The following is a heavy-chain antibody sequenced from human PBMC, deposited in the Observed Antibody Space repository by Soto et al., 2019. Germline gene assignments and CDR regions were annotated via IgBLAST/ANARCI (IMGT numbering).Heavy chain of an antibody. D-gene: IGHD6-19*01. CDR2: ITAYNGNT. CDR1: GYTFTSYG. Sequence: QVQLVQSGAEVKKPGASVKVSCKASGYTFTSYGISWVRQAPGQGLEWMGWITAYNGNTNYAQKLQGRVTMTTDTSTSTAYMELRSLRSADTAVYYCARHLWQWLVRGHFDYWGQGTLVTVSS. V-gene: IGHV1-18*01. CDR3: ARHLWQWLVRGHFDY. J-gene: IGHJ4*02.